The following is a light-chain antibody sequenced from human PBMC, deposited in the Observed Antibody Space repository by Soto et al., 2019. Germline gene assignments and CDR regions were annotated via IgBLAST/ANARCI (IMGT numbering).Light chain of an antibody. CDR2: SAF. V-gene: IGKV3-11*01. CDR1: QSVGSC. CDR3: LQCNNWLT. J-gene: IGKJ4*01. Sequence: EIVLTQSPDTLSLSPGERATLSCRASQSVGSCLAWYQQKPGLAPTLLIYSAFKRATGVPARFSGSGSGTDFTLTISSLEPEDFALYYCLQCNNWLTFGGGTKVEI.